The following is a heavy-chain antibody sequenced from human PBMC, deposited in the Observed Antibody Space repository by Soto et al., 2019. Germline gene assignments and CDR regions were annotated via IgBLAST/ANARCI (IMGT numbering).Heavy chain of an antibody. CDR1: GGTFSKDA. J-gene: IGHJ6*02. V-gene: IGHV1-69*01. CDR3: TRVLGYTFEPGKTRYYAMDV. D-gene: IGHD5-18*01. Sequence: QVQLVQSGAEVKKPGSSVTVSCKTSGGTFSKDAINWVRQAPGQGLEWMGLLIPVFGSPIYAQKFQGRIRITADASPSTAFMDLSSLRSEDTAVYYCTRVLGYTFEPGKTRYYAMDVWGQGTTVSVSS. CDR2: LIPVFGSP.